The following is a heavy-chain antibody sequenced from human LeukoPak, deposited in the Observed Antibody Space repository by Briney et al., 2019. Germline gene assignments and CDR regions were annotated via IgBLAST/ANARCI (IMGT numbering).Heavy chain of an antibody. CDR2: INHSGST. V-gene: IGHV4-34*01. CDR1: GGSFSGYY. J-gene: IGHJ4*02. CDR3: ARSGTRRSYGSGSPPSY. D-gene: IGHD3-10*01. Sequence: PSETLSLTCAVYGGSFSGYYWSWIRRPPGKGLEWIGEINHSGSTNYNPSLKSRVTISVDTSKNQFSLKLSSVTAADTAVYYCARSGTRRSYGSGSPPSYWGQGTLVTVSS.